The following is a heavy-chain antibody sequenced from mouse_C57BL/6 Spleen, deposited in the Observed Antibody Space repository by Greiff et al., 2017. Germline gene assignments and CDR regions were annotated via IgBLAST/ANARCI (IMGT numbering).Heavy chain of an antibody. CDR1: GYTFTSYW. CDR3: ARDCGNYFDY. Sequence: QVQLQQPGAELVKPGASVKMSCKASGYTFTSYWITWVKQRPGQGLEWIGDIYPGSGSTNYNEKFKSKATLTVDTSSNTAYMPLRSLTSEDSAVDYGARDCGNYFDYWGQGTTLTFSS. D-gene: IGHD4-1*01. V-gene: IGHV1-55*01. J-gene: IGHJ2*01. CDR2: IYPGSGST.